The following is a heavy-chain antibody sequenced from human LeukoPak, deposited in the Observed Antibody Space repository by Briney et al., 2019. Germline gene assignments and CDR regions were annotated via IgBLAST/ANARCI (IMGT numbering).Heavy chain of an antibody. Sequence: GGSLRLSCAASGFTFSDYYMSWIRQAPGKGLEWVSYISSSGSTIYYADSVKGRFTISRDNAKNSLYLQMNSLRAEDTAVYYCAKDRLSVYFQHWGQGTLVTVSS. J-gene: IGHJ1*01. CDR1: GFTFSDYY. CDR3: AKDRLSVYFQH. V-gene: IGHV3-11*04. CDR2: ISSSGSTI. D-gene: IGHD3-3*01.